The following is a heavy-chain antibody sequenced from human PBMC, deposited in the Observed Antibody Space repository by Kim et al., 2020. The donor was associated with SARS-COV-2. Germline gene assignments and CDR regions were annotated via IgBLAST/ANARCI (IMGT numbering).Heavy chain of an antibody. J-gene: IGHJ4*02. CDR2: FDPEDGET. D-gene: IGHD5-12*01. V-gene: IGHV1-24*01. Sequence: ASVKVSCKVSGYTLTELSMHWVRQAPGKGLEWMGGFDPEDGETIYAQKFQGRVTMTEDTSTDTAYMELSSLRSEDTAVYYCATGTAAWATMGIYYVDYWGQGTLVTVSS. CDR3: ATGTAAWATMGIYYVDY. CDR1: GYTLTELS.